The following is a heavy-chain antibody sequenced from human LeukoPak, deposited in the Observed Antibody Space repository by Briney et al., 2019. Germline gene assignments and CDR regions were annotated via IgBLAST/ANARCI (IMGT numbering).Heavy chain of an antibody. CDR3: ATPLYSYGQDYYYYGMDV. CDR2: IDPSGGST. V-gene: IGHV1-46*01. Sequence: ASVKVSCKASGYTFTSYYMHWVRQAPGQGLEWMGIIDPSGGSTSYAQKFQGRVTMTRDTSTSTVYMELSSLRSEDTAVYYCATPLYSYGQDYYYYGMDVWGQGTTVTVSS. D-gene: IGHD5-18*01. CDR1: GYTFTSYY. J-gene: IGHJ6*02.